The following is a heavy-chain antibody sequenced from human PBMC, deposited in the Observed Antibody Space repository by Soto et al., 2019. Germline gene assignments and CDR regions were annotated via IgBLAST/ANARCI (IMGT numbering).Heavy chain of an antibody. CDR1: GFSLTTSGVG. V-gene: IGHV2-5*01. CDR2: IYWYDDK. D-gene: IGHD3-3*01. Sequence: QITLNEAGPTVVRPTETLTLTCRFSGFSLTTSGVGVGWIRQSPGKAPEWLALIYWYDDKRYSASLKSRLTITKDTSKIQVVLTVSDLYPTDTATYYCAHRVLRTVFGLVTTTAIDFDFWGQGTPVSVSS. CDR3: AHRVLRTVFGLVTTTAIDFDF. J-gene: IGHJ4*02.